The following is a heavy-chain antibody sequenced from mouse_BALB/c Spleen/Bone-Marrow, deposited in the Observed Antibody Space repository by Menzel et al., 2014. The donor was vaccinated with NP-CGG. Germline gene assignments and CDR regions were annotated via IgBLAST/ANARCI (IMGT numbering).Heavy chain of an antibody. CDR3: TRETAVVADFDY. CDR1: GYSITSGYG. Sequence: VQLQQSGPDLVKPSQSLSLTCTVTGYSITSGYGWHWIRQFPGNKLEWMGYIHYSGYTDYNPSLKSRISITRDTSKSQFFLQLNSVTTEDTATYYCTRETAVVADFDYWGQGTTLTVSS. D-gene: IGHD1-1*01. V-gene: IGHV3-1*02. CDR2: IHYSGYT. J-gene: IGHJ2*01.